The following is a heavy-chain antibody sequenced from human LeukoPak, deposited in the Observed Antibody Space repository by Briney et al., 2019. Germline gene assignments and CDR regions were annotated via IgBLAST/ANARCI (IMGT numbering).Heavy chain of an antibody. CDR1: GGSISSYY. CDR2: IYTSGST. D-gene: IGHD1-26*01. Sequence: SETLSLTCTVSGGSISSYYWSWIRQPAGKGLEWIGRIYTSGSTNYNPSLKSRATISLDTSKNQVSLKLTSVTAADTAVYYCARRASGSYPDYFDSWGQGTLVTVSS. J-gene: IGHJ4*02. V-gene: IGHV4-4*07. CDR3: ARRASGSYPDYFDS.